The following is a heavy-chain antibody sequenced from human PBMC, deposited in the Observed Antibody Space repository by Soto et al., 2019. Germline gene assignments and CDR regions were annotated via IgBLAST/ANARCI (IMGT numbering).Heavy chain of an antibody. J-gene: IGHJ5*01. CDR1: GFTFSSYG. CDR2: IWYDGSNK. D-gene: IGHD4-17*01. V-gene: IGHV3-33*01. CDR3: ARDRVSGDYHGSEFHS. Sequence: QVQLVESGGGLVQPGRSLRLSCAASGFTFSSYGMHWVRQAPGKGLEWVAVIWYDGSNKYYADSVKGRFTISRDNSKNTLELHMTRMKPKDTAVYYCARDRVSGDYHGSEFHSWGQGNLVNVSS.